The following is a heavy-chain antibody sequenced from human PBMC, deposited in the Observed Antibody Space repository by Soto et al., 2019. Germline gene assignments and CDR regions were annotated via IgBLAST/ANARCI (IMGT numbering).Heavy chain of an antibody. J-gene: IGHJ6*02. V-gene: IGHV4-31*03. D-gene: IGHD6-25*01. Sequence: PSETLSLTCSVSGGSISSVGHYWTWIRQQPGKCLEWIGYIYYSGSTDYNPSLKSRVTISVDRSKNQFSLNLSSVTAADTAIYYCARESGGYDSSTRYGLDVWGQGTTVTVSS. CDR3: ARESGGYDSSTRYGLDV. CDR1: GGSISSVGHY. CDR2: IYYSGST.